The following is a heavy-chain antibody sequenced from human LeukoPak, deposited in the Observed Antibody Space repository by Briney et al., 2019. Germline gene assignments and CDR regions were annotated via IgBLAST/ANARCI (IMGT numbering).Heavy chain of an antibody. J-gene: IGHJ6*03. CDR3: ASGSASSYYYYYYMDV. D-gene: IGHD1-26*01. V-gene: IGHV3-7*01. CDR2: IKQDGSEK. Sequence: GGSLRLSCAASGFTFSSYWMSWVRQAPGKGLERVANIKQDGSEKYYVDSVKGRFTISRDNAKNSLYLQMNSLRAEDTAVYYCASGSASSYYYYYYMDVWGKGTTVTVSS. CDR1: GFTFSSYW.